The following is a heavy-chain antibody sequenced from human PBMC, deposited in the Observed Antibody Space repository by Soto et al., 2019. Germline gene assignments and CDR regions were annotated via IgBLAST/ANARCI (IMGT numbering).Heavy chain of an antibody. CDR3: ARVGSSSWIDY. J-gene: IGHJ4*02. V-gene: IGHV4-34*01. Sequence: QVQLQQWGAGLLKPSETLSLTCAVYGGSFSGYYWSWIRQPPGKGLGWIGEINHSGSTNYNPSLKSRVTISVDTSKNQFSLKLSSVTAADTAVYYCARVGSSSWIDYWGQGTLVTVSS. CDR1: GGSFSGYY. CDR2: INHSGST. D-gene: IGHD6-13*01.